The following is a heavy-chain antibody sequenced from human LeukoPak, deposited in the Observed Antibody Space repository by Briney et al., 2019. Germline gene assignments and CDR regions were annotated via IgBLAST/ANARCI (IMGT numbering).Heavy chain of an antibody. CDR1: GGSISGYY. CDR2: ISGSSDTT. J-gene: IGHJ4*02. V-gene: IGHV3-23*01. CDR3: AKRIGGVNSFDH. Sequence: ETLSLTCTVSGGSISGYYWSWVRQAPGKGLEWVSVISGSSDTTYYADSVKGRFIISRDNSKNTLYLQMNSLRAEDTAVYYCAKRIGGVNSFDHWGQGTLVTVSS. D-gene: IGHD3-16*01.